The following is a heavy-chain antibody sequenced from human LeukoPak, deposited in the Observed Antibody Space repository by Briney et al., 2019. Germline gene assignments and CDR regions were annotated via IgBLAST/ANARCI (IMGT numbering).Heavy chain of an antibody. D-gene: IGHD6-19*01. Sequence: GGSLRLSCAASGFTFSSYWMHWVRQAPGKGLVWVSRINSDGSSTSYADSVKGRFTISRDNAKNTLYLQMNGLRAEDTAVYYCARERTISGWYLPFDYWGQGTLVTVSS. V-gene: IGHV3-74*01. CDR1: GFTFSSYW. CDR3: ARERTISGWYLPFDY. CDR2: INSDGSST. J-gene: IGHJ4*02.